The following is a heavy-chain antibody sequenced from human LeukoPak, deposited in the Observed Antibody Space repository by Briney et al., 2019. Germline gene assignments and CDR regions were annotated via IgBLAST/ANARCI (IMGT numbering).Heavy chain of an antibody. CDR3: AREGYGDYVQSFDY. CDR1: GFTVSSNY. Sequence: SGGSLRLSCAASGFTVSSNYMSWVRQAPGKGLEWVSIIYSGGSTFYADSVKGRFTISRDNSKNTLYLQMNSLRAEDTAVYYCAREGYGDYVQSFDYWGQGTLVTVSS. D-gene: IGHD4-17*01. J-gene: IGHJ4*02. CDR2: IYSGGST. V-gene: IGHV3-66*01.